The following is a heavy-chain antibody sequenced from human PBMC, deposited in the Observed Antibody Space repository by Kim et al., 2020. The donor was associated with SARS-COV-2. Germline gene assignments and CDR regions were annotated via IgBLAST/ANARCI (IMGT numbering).Heavy chain of an antibody. CDR1: GFTFSSYA. D-gene: IGHD6-13*01. CDR2: ISGSGGST. V-gene: IGHV3-23*01. CDR3: AKSVAAAGYYYYYGMDV. Sequence: GGSLRLSCAASGFTFSSYAMSWVRQAPGKGLEWVSAISGSGGSTYYADSVKGRFTISRDNSKNTLYLQMNSLRAEDTAVYYCAKSVAAAGYYYYYGMDVWGQGTTVTVSS. J-gene: IGHJ6*02.